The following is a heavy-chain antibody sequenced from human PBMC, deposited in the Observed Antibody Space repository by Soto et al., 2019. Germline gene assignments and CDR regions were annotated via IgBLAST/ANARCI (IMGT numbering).Heavy chain of an antibody. Sequence: QLQLQESGPGLVKPSETLSLTCTVSGGSISSSSYYWGWIRQPPGKGLEWIGSIYYSGSTYYNPSLKSRVTISVDTSKNQFSLKLSSVTAADTAVYYCARHPQRITNAANWGQGTLVTVSS. D-gene: IGHD3-10*01. CDR2: IYYSGST. V-gene: IGHV4-39*01. CDR3: ARHPQRITNAAN. J-gene: IGHJ4*02. CDR1: GGSISSSSYY.